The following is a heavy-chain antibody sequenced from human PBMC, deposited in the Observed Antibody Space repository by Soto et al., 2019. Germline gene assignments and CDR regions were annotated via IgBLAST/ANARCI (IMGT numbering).Heavy chain of an antibody. CDR1: GGTFSSYA. J-gene: IGHJ3*02. CDR3: AREGVVVAADDAFDI. V-gene: IGHV1-69*13. CDR2: IIPIFGTA. Sequence: SVKVSCKASGGTFSSYAISWVRQAPGQGLEWMGGIIPIFGTANYAQKFQGRVTITADESTSTAYMELSSLRSEDTAVYYCAREGVVVAADDAFDIWGQGTMVTVSS. D-gene: IGHD2-15*01.